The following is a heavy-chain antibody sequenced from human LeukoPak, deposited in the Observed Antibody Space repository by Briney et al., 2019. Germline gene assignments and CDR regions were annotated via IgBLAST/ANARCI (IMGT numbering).Heavy chain of an antibody. D-gene: IGHD3-22*01. J-gene: IGHJ4*02. CDR2: INHSGST. CDR3: ARGTGYYYDSSGYYPFDY. CDR1: GFTFSSYA. Sequence: GSLRLSCAASGFTFSSYAMSWVRQPPGKGLEWIGEINHSGSTNYNPSLKSRVTISVDTSKNQFSLKLSSVTAADTAVYYCARGTGYYYDSSGYYPFDYWGQGTLVTVSS. V-gene: IGHV4-34*01.